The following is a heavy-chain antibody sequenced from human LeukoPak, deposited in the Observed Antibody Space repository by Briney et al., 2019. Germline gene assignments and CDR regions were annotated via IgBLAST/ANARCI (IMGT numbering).Heavy chain of an antibody. CDR3: ARNLMYSSGWYDAFDI. V-gene: IGHV4-59*01. D-gene: IGHD6-19*01. CDR2: IYYSGST. J-gene: IGHJ3*02. Sequence: ETLSLTCTVSGGSISSYRWSWIRQPPGKGLEWIGYIYYSGSTNYNPSLKSRVTISVNTSKNQFSLKLSSVTAADTAVYYCARNLMYSSGWYDAFDIWGQGTMVTVSS. CDR1: GGSISSYR.